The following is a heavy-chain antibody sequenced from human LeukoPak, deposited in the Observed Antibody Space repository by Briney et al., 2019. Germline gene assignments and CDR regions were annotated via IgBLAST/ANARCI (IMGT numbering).Heavy chain of an antibody. J-gene: IGHJ6*03. CDR1: GGSISSYY. Sequence: SETLSLTCTVSGGSISSYYWSWIRQPPGKGLEWIGYIYYSGSTYYNPSLKSRVTISVDTSNNQFSLKLTSVTAADTALYYCARLEVMDVWGKGTTVTISS. V-gene: IGHV4-59*01. CDR2: IYYSGST. CDR3: ARLEVMDV. D-gene: IGHD1-1*01.